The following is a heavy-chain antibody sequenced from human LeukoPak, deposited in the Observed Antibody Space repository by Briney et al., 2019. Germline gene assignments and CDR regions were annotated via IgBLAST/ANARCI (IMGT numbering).Heavy chain of an antibody. D-gene: IGHD6-6*01. Sequence: SETLSLTCTVSGGSISYYYWNWIRQPPGKGLEWIGNIYYRGSTNYNPSLNSRVTISIDMSKNQFSLKLSSVTAADTAVYYCARLGSSSFWFDPWGQGTLVTVSS. CDR1: GGSISYYY. CDR2: IYYRGST. CDR3: ARLGSSSFWFDP. V-gene: IGHV4-59*01. J-gene: IGHJ5*02.